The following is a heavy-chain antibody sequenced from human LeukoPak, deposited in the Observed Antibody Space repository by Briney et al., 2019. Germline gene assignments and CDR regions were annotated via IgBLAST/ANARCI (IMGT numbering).Heavy chain of an antibody. CDR2: IYYSGNT. Sequence: SETLSLTCTVSGGIISGYYWSWIRQPPAKGLEWIGYIYYSGNTNYNPSLKGRVTISVDTSKNQFSLKLSSVTAADTAVYYCATHSAAAAVYLDYWGQGILVTVSS. CDR1: GGIISGYY. V-gene: IGHV4-59*08. D-gene: IGHD6-13*01. J-gene: IGHJ4*02. CDR3: ATHSAAAAVYLDY.